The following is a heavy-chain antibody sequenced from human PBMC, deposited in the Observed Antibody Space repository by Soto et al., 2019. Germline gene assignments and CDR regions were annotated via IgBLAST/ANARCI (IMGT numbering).Heavy chain of an antibody. J-gene: IGHJ4*02. D-gene: IGHD3-3*01. V-gene: IGHV1-18*01. CDR2: ISAYNGNT. CDR1: GYTFTSYG. CDR3: ARVWRAAAPVGY. Sequence: QVQLVQSGAEVKKPGASVKVSCKASGYTFTSYGISWVRQAPGQGLEWMGWISAYNGNTNYAQKLQGRVTMTTVTSTTTAYSEVRSLRTEDTGVSYCARVWRAAAPVGYWGQGTLVTVSS.